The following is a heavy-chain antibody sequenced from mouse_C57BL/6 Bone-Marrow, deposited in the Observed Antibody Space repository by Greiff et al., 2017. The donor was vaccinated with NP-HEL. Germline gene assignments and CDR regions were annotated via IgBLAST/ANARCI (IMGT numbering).Heavy chain of an antibody. J-gene: IGHJ4*01. D-gene: IGHD2-5*01. CDR1: GYTFTSYG. V-gene: IGHV1-81*01. Sequence: QVQLQQSGAELARPGASVKLSCKASGYTFTSYGISWVKQRTGQGLEWIGEIYPRSGNTYSNEKFKGKATLTADKSSSTAYMELRSLTSEDSAVYFCSRVSNYGYYYAMDYWGQGTSVTVSS. CDR2: IYPRSGNT. CDR3: SRVSNYGYYYAMDY.